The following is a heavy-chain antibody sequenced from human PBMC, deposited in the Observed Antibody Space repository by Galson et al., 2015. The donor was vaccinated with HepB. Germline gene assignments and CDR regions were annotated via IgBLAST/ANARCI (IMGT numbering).Heavy chain of an antibody. J-gene: IGHJ4*02. D-gene: IGHD3-10*01. Sequence: SLRLSCAASGFIFSDCGMNWVRQAPGKGLEWVSYISSSSNTIYYANSVKGRFTISRDNAENSLHLQMNSLRDEDTAVYYCATDFMVRGVTLGGQGTLVTVSS. CDR1: GFIFSDCG. V-gene: IGHV3-48*02. CDR3: ATDFMVRGVTL. CDR2: ISSSSNTI.